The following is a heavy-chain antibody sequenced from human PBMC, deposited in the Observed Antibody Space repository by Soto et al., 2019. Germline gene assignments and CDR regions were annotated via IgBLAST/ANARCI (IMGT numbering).Heavy chain of an antibody. CDR1: GGPFNSYP. Sequence: SVKVSAKTSGGPFNSYPMSWVRPAPAQWLGWTGCIIPIFGTANYAQKSQGRVTITADESTSTAYMELSRLRSEETAVYYCASPPVGSTSWGNYYYYYGMDVWGQGTTVTVSS. J-gene: IGHJ6*02. CDR3: ASPPVGSTSWGNYYYYYGMDV. CDR2: IIPIFGTA. V-gene: IGHV1-69*13. D-gene: IGHD2-2*01.